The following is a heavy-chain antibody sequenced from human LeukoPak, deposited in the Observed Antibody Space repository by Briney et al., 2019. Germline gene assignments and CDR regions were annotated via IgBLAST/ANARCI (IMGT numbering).Heavy chain of an antibody. D-gene: IGHD3-10*01. Sequence: ASVKVSCKASGYTFTSYYMHWVRQAPGQGLEWMGIINPSGGSTSYAQKFQGRVTMTRDTSTSTAYMELRSLRSDDTAVYYCARAHGLETYTFGYWGQGTLVTVSS. CDR1: GYTFTSYY. J-gene: IGHJ4*02. V-gene: IGHV1-46*01. CDR3: ARAHGLETYTFGY. CDR2: INPSGGST.